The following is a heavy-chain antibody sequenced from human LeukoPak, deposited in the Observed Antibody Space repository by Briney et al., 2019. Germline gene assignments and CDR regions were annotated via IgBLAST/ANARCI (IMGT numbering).Heavy chain of an antibody. CDR2: IASYGSST. CDR1: GFTFSSYW. CDR3: ARGRPHGNYY. V-gene: IGHV3-74*01. Sequence: GGSLRLSCAASGFTFSSYWMNWVRQAPGKGLVWVSRIASYGSSTTYADSVKGRFSISRDNAKNTLYLQMNSLRVEDTAVYYCARGRPHGNYYCGQGTLVTVSS. J-gene: IGHJ4*02. D-gene: IGHD4-23*01.